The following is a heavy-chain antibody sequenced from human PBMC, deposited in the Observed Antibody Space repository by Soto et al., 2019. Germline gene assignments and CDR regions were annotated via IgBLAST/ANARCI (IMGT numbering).Heavy chain of an antibody. Sequence: SETLSLTCAVYGGSFSGYYWSWIRQPPGKGLEWIGEINHSGSTNYNPSLKSRVTISVDTSKNQFSLKLSSVTAADTAVYYCARVKGDDYVWGSYRHNDYWGQGTLVTVSS. CDR1: GGSFSGYY. CDR3: ARVKGDDYVWGSYRHNDY. D-gene: IGHD3-16*02. CDR2: INHSGST. J-gene: IGHJ4*02. V-gene: IGHV4-34*01.